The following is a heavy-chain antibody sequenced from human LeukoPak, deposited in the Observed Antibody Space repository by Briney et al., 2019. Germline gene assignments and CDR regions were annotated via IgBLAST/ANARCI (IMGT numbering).Heavy chain of an antibody. V-gene: IGHV4-34*01. CDR1: GGPFSGYY. CDR3: ATHIVVVPAAMRAYNWFDP. D-gene: IGHD2-2*01. CDR2: INHSGST. J-gene: IGHJ5*02. Sequence: SETLSLTCAVYGGPFSGYYWSWIRQPPGKGLEWIGEINHSGSTNYNPSLKSRVTISVDTSKNHFSLKLSSVTAADTAVYYCATHIVVVPAAMRAYNWFDPWGQGTLVTVSS.